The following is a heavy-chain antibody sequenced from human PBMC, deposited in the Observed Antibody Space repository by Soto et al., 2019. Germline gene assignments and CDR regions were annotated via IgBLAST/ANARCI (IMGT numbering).Heavy chain of an antibody. CDR3: ARAAPFQITIFGVGWLFDY. Sequence: QVQLQQWGAGLLKPSETLSLTCAVYGGSFSGYYWSWIRQPPGKGLEWIGEINHSGSTSYNPSLKSRVTISVDTSKNQFSLKLSSVTAADTAVYYCARAAPFQITIFGVGWLFDYWGQGTLVTVSS. CDR1: GGSFSGYY. J-gene: IGHJ4*02. V-gene: IGHV4-34*01. D-gene: IGHD3-3*01. CDR2: INHSGST.